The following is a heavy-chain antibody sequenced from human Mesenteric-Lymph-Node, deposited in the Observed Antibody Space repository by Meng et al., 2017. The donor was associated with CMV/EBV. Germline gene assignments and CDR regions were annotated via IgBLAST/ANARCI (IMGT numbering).Heavy chain of an antibody. CDR1: GGTFSSYT. V-gene: IGHV1-69*02. J-gene: IGHJ4*02. CDR2: IIPILGIA. CDR3: ARVPAPYYYDSSGPFDY. Sequence: SVKVSCKASGGTFSSYTISWVRQAPGQGLEWMGRIIPILGIANYAQKFQGRVTITADKSTSTAYMELSSLRSEDTAVYYCARVPAPYYYDSSGPFDYWGQGTRVTVSS. D-gene: IGHD3-22*01.